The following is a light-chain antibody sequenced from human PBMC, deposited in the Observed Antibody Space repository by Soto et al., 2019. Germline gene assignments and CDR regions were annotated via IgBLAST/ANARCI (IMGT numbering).Light chain of an antibody. CDR2: DVS. V-gene: IGLV2-14*03. CDR3: SSYTAYTTYV. J-gene: IGLJ1*01. Sequence: QSVLTQPASVSGAPVRSITISCTGTDSDVGGFNYVSWYQQYPGKAPKLMIYDVSDRPSGVSNRFSGSKSGNTASLTISGLQAEDEADYYCSSYTAYTTYVFGTGTKVTVL. CDR1: DSDVGGFNY.